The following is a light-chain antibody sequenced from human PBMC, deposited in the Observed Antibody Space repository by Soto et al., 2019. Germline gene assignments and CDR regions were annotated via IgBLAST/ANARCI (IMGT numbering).Light chain of an antibody. Sequence: DVQMTQSPSSLSASVGDRVTISCRASEPIRSYLNWYQHKVGGAPKLLISVATRLQSGVPSRFSGSGFGTDFTLTISSLQLEDLATYYCQQTYNTPPWTFGQGTKLELK. CDR1: EPIRSY. V-gene: IGKV1-39*01. J-gene: IGKJ1*01. CDR2: VAT. CDR3: QQTYNTPPWT.